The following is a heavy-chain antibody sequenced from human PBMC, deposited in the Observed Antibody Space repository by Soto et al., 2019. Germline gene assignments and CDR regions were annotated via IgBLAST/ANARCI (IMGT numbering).Heavy chain of an antibody. Sequence: QVQLQESGPGLVKPSETLSLTCTVSGGSVSSTDYYWSWIRQPPGKGLEFIGYMYYSGSTNYNPSLKSRVTISADTSKNQFSLKLSSVTAADTAVYYCARDTKDWGQGTLVTVSP. CDR1: GGSVSSTDYY. CDR2: MYYSGST. D-gene: IGHD2-2*01. V-gene: IGHV4-61*08. J-gene: IGHJ4*02. CDR3: ARDTKD.